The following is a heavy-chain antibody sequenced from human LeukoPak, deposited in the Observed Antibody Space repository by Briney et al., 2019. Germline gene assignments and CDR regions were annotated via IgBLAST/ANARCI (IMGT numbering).Heavy chain of an antibody. Sequence: ASVKVSCKASGGTFSSYAISWVRQAPEQGLEWMGGIIPIFGTANYAQKLQGRVTITADESTSTAYMELSSLTAEDPTVYYCARVSVGYYYVSSGYMDAFDIWGQGTMVTVSS. CDR1: GGTFSSYA. J-gene: IGHJ3*02. CDR3: ARVSVGYYYVSSGYMDAFDI. V-gene: IGHV1-69*01. D-gene: IGHD3-22*01. CDR2: IIPIFGTA.